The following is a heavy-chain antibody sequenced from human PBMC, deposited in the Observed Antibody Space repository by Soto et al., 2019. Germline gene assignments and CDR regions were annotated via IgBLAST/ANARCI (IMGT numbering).Heavy chain of an antibody. CDR2: ISSRSDYI. CDR3: ASSTPVSGYASRSGDY. Sequence: EVQLVESGGGLVKPGGSLRLSCAASGFTFSSYSMNWVRQAPGKGLEWVSAISSRSDYIYYAVSVKGRFTISRDNAKNPRYLQMNSLTAEDTAVYYCASSTPVSGYASRSGDYWGQGTLVTVSS. V-gene: IGHV3-21*01. J-gene: IGHJ4*02. D-gene: IGHD5-12*01. CDR1: GFTFSSYS.